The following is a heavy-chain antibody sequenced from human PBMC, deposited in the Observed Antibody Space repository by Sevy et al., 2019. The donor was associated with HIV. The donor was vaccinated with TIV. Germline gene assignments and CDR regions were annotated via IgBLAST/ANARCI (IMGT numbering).Heavy chain of an antibody. CDR3: ARDCNSASCLWGLDV. J-gene: IGHJ6*02. Sequence: GGSLRLSCAASGFTFSNYWMTWVRQAPGKGLEWVANIKRDGSERYYLASVKGRFTISRDNAKKSLYLQMNSLTAEDTAVYYCARDCNSASCLWGLDVWVQGTTVTVSS. CDR1: GFTFSNYW. CDR2: IKRDGSER. D-gene: IGHD1-26*01. V-gene: IGHV3-7*03.